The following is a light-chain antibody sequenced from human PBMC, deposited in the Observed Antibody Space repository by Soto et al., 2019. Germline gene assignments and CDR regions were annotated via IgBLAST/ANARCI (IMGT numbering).Light chain of an antibody. Sequence: QSALTQPRSVSGSTGQSVTISCTGASNDVGGYNFVSWYQQQPGKVPKLFIYDVSRRPSGVPDRFSGSKSGNTASLTISGLQAEDESDYYCSSYAGSYTLVFGGGTKLTVL. CDR1: SNDVGGYNF. CDR2: DVS. V-gene: IGLV2-11*01. J-gene: IGLJ2*01. CDR3: SSYAGSYTLV.